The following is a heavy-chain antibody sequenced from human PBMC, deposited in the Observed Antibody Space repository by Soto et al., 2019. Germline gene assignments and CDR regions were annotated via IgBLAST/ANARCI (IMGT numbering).Heavy chain of an antibody. Sequence: PSETLSLTCTVSGGSISSYYWSWIRQPPGKGLEWIGYIYYSGSTNYNPSLKSRVTISVDTSKNQFSLKLSSVTAADTAVYYCARISVDYYGMDVWGQGTTVTAP. J-gene: IGHJ6*02. CDR1: GGSISSYY. CDR3: ARISVDYYGMDV. CDR2: IYYSGST. V-gene: IGHV4-59*13. D-gene: IGHD6-19*01.